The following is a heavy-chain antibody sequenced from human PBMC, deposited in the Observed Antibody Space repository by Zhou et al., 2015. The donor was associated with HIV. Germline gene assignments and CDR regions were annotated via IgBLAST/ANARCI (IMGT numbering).Heavy chain of an antibody. Sequence: QVQLVQSGAEVKKPGASVKVSCKASGYTFTSYGISWVRQAPGQGLEWMGWISAYNGNTNYAQKLQGRVTMATDTSTSTAYMELRSLRSDDTAVYYCARVPPEQWLVLSKYYYYYYYMDVWGKGTTVTVSS. CDR1: GYTFTSYG. D-gene: IGHD6-19*01. V-gene: IGHV1-18*01. J-gene: IGHJ6*03. CDR2: ISAYNGNT. CDR3: ARVPPEQWLVLSKYYYYYYYMDV.